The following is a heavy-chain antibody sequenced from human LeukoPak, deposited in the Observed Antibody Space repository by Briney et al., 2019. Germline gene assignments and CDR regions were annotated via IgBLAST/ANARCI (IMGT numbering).Heavy chain of an antibody. J-gene: IGHJ4*02. Sequence: PGGSLRLSCAASGFTFSSYSMNWVRQAPGKGLEWVSAISTSGGSTYYADSVKGRFTISRDNSKNTLYLQMNSLRAEGTAVYYCAKEPAAGTTFDYWGQGALVTVSS. CDR3: AKEPAAGTTFDY. CDR2: ISTSGGST. CDR1: GFTFSSYS. V-gene: IGHV3-23*01. D-gene: IGHD6-13*01.